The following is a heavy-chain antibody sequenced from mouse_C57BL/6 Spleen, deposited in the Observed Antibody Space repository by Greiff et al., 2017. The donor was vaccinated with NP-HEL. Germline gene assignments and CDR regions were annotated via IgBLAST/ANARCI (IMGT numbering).Heavy chain of an antibody. CDR2: LSSGSSTI. V-gene: IGHV5-17*01. D-gene: IGHD1-1*01. CDR1: GFTFSDYG. Sequence: EVQLVESGGGLVKPGGSLKLSCAASGFTFSDYGMHWVRHAPEKGLAWVAYLSSGSSTIYYADTVKVRFTISRDNAKNTLFLQMTSLRSEDTAMYYCARRGNYYGSSEGYYFDYWGQGTTLTVSS. J-gene: IGHJ2*01. CDR3: ARRGNYYGSSEGYYFDY.